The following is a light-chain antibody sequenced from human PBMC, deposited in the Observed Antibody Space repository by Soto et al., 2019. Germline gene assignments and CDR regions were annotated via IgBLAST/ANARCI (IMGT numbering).Light chain of an antibody. J-gene: IGKJ4*01. CDR1: QSVSGY. V-gene: IGKV3-11*01. CDR2: DAS. CDR3: QPRVNWPPT. Sequence: EVVLTQSPASLSLSPGDRATLSCRADQSVSGYVGWYQQKPGQPPRLLFFDASSRASVVPHRFSAGGSGTDFNLIISSLQPEDFAVYYCQPRVNWPPTFGGGTKVDI.